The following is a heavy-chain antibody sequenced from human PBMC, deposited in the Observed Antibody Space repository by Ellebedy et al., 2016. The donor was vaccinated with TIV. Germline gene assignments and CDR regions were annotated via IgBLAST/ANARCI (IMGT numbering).Heavy chain of an antibody. V-gene: IGHV3-23*01. CDR3: ATVSGKYYFDS. Sequence: GGSLRLXXATSGFTFSRNAMTWVRQAPGKGLEWVSSITSSGDRTNYADSVKGRFTISRDNFKSTLFLQMNTLTAEDTAVYYCATVSGKYYFDSWGQGTLVTVSS. D-gene: IGHD2-8*01. J-gene: IGHJ4*02. CDR2: ITSSGDRT. CDR1: GFTFSRNA.